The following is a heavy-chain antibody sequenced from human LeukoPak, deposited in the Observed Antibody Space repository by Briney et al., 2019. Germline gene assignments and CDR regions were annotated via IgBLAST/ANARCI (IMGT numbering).Heavy chain of an antibody. CDR1: GFTFSSYS. J-gene: IGHJ4*02. CDR2: IKQDGSEK. CDR3: SRQTRRDGYNYDY. Sequence: GGSLRLSCAASGFTFSSYSMSWVRQAPGKGLEWVANIKQDGSEKYYVDSVKGRFTISRDNAKNSLYLQMNSLRAEDTAVYYCSRQTRRDGYNYDYWGQGTLVTVSS. D-gene: IGHD5-24*01. V-gene: IGHV3-7*01.